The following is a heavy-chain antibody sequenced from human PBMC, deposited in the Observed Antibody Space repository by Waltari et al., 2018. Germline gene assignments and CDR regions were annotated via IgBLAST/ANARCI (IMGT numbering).Heavy chain of an antibody. CDR3: ARHYGVAVAGDY. D-gene: IGHD6-19*01. Sequence: QEQLQESGPGLVKPSETLSLTCAVSGYSISSGYYWGWIRQPPGKGLEWIGSIYHSGSTYYNPSLKSRVTISVDTSKNQFSLKLSSVTAADTAVYYCARHYGVAVAGDYWGQGTLVTVSS. J-gene: IGHJ4*02. CDR1: GYSISSGYY. V-gene: IGHV4-38-2*01. CDR2: IYHSGST.